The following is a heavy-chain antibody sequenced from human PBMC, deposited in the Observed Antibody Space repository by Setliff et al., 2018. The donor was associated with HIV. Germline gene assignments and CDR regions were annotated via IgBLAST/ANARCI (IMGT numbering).Heavy chain of an antibody. CDR2: IIPIFGTA. Sequence: ASVKVSCKASGYTFTSYGISWVRQDPGQGLEWMGGIIPIFGTANYAQKFQGRVTITADESTSTAYMELSNLRSEDTAVYYCARGLWLVLYYFDYWGQGTLVTVSS. J-gene: IGHJ4*02. V-gene: IGHV1-69*13. CDR3: ARGLWLVLYYFDY. D-gene: IGHD6-19*01. CDR1: GYTFTSYG.